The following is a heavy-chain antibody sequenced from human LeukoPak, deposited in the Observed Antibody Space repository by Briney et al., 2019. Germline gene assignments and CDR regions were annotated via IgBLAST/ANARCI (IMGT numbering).Heavy chain of an antibody. CDR2: IWFDGSNE. D-gene: IGHD3/OR15-3a*01. V-gene: IGHV3-33*06. CDR3: AKVVPFELGFDY. CDR1: GFIFSNYG. J-gene: IGHJ4*02. Sequence: GGSLKLSCEASGFIFSNYGMHWVRQAPGQGLEWVAVIWFDGSNEDYADSVKGRFTISRDNSKNTLFLQMNSLRAEDTAVYYCAKVVPFELGFDYWGQGTLVTVSS.